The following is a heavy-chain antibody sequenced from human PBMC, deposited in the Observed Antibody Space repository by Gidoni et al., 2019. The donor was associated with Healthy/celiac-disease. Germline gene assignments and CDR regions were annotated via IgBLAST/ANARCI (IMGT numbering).Heavy chain of an antibody. Sequence: QVQLQESGPGLVKPSQTLSLTCTVSGGSISSGGYYWSWIRQHPGKGLEWIGYIYYSGSTYYNPSLKSRVTISVDTSKNQFSLKLSSVTAADTAVYYCARLWDWGYCSGGSCYSGWFDPWGQGTLVTVSS. V-gene: IGHV4-31*03. CDR1: GGSISSGGYY. J-gene: IGHJ5*02. CDR3: ARLWDWGYCSGGSCYSGWFDP. D-gene: IGHD2-15*01. CDR2: IYYSGST.